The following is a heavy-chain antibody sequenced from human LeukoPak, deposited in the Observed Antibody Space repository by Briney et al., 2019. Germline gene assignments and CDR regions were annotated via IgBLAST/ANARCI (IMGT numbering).Heavy chain of an antibody. CDR1: GFTFSSYA. D-gene: IGHD3-3*01. CDR3: ARDANRRNYDFWSGYSGYYYGMDV. CDR2: ISYDGSNK. J-gene: IGHJ6*02. Sequence: GRSLRLSCAASGFTFSSYAMHWVRQAPGKGLEWVAVISYDGSNKYYADSVKGRFTISRDNSKNTLYLQMNSLRAEDTAVYYCARDANRRNYDFWSGYSGYYYGMDVWGQGTTVTVSS. V-gene: IGHV3-30*04.